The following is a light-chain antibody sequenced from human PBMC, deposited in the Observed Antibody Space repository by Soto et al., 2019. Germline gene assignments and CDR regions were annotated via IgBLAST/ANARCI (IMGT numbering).Light chain of an antibody. CDR2: DAS. J-gene: IGKJ1*01. CDR3: RQYPSYWT. CDR1: QNIRSR. V-gene: IGKV1-5*01. Sequence: DRQMVESRTTLDVGGRRMINKTFRASQNIRSRLAWFQQKPGKAPKLLIYDASSLESGVPQRFSGSGYGTEVTVLLCSQQSDAVLPYYGRQYPSYWTSGEGTKVDIK.